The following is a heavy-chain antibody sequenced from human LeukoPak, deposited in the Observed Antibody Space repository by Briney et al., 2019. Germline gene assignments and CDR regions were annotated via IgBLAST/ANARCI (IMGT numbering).Heavy chain of an antibody. D-gene: IGHD3-10*01. CDR1: GFSLSTSGMC. V-gene: IGHV2-70*11. Sequence: SGPTLVTPTPTLTLTCTFSGFSLSTSGMCVNWIRQPPGKALEWLARIAWDVDKYYSPSLRTRPTISKDTSRNRVVLTMASMDTVDTATYSCARAYYYGSGRRPFDIWGQGTMVTV. CDR2: IAWDVDK. J-gene: IGHJ3*02. CDR3: ARAYYYGSGRRPFDI.